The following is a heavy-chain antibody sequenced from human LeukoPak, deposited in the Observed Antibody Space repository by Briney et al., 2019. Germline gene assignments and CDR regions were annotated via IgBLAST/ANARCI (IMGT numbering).Heavy chain of an antibody. CDR1: GFTFSIFG. V-gene: IGHV3-48*01. CDR2: IHGDRAII. D-gene: IGHD6-13*01. Sequence: PGGSLSLSCAASGFTFSIFGMNWVRRAPGRGLEWVSYIHGDRAIIHYADSVKGRFTISRDNAKNSVYLQMNSLRVEDTAVYYCAKGALAAPLIHAEYFQHWGQGTLVTVSS. CDR3: AKGALAAPLIHAEYFQH. J-gene: IGHJ1*01.